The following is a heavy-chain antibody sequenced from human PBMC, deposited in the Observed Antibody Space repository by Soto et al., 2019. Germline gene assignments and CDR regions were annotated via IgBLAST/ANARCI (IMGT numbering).Heavy chain of an antibody. CDR1: GGSISSGDYY. J-gene: IGHJ5*02. Sequence: KPSETLSLTCTVSGGSISSGDYYWSWIRQPPGKGLEWIGYIYYSGSTYYNPSLKSRVTISVDTSKNQFSLKLSSVTAADTAVYYCARSYYGGNSIDWFDPWGQGTLVTVSS. D-gene: IGHD4-17*01. CDR2: IYYSGST. V-gene: IGHV4-30-4*01. CDR3: ARSYYGGNSIDWFDP.